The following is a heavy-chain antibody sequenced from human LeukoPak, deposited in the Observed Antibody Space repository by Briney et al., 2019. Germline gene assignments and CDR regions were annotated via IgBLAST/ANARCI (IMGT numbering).Heavy chain of an antibody. J-gene: IGHJ4*02. CDR3: AKGEQQLGEPDY. D-gene: IGHD6-13*01. Sequence: QPGGSLRLSCAASGFTFDDYTMHWVRQAPGKGLEWVSLISWDGGSAYYADSVKGRFTISRDNSKNSLYLQMNSLRTEDTALYYCAKGEQQLGEPDYWGQGTLVTVSS. V-gene: IGHV3-43*01. CDR1: GFTFDDYT. CDR2: ISWDGGSA.